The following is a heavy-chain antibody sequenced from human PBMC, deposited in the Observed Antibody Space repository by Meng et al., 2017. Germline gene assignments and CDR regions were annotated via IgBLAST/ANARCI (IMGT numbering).Heavy chain of an antibody. CDR3: AHRRGMAAAGA. CDR1: GFSLSTRGVG. J-gene: IGHJ5*02. Sequence: GPTLVTPTQTLTLTCTFSGFSLSTRGVGVGWIRPPPGKALEWLALIYWNDDKRYSPSLKSRLTITKDTSKNQVVLTMTNMDPVDTATYYCAHRRGMAAAGAWGQGTLVTVSS. CDR2: IYWNDDK. D-gene: IGHD6-13*01. V-gene: IGHV2-5*01.